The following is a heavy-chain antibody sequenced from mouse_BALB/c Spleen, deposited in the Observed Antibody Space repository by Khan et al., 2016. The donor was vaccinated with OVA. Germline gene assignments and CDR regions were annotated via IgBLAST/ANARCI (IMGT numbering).Heavy chain of an antibody. D-gene: IGHD2-10*01. Sequence: QIQLVQSGPELKKPGETVKISCKASGYTFTSYGMNWVKQSPGKALKWMGWINTYTGEPTYADDFTGRFAFSLETSASTAYLQINHLKNEDTATYCCARPPYFSYTLDYWGQGTSVTVSS. V-gene: IGHV9-3-1*01. CDR3: ARPPYFSYTLDY. J-gene: IGHJ4*01. CDR2: INTYTGEP. CDR1: GYTFTSYG.